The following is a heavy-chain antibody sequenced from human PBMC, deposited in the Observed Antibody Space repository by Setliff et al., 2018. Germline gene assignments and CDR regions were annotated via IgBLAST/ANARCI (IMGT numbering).Heavy chain of an antibody. CDR3: VRSSAPQVVLAADFDF. CDR1: GYIFNDFY. CDR2: ISPKSGGT. J-gene: IGHJ4*02. D-gene: IGHD6-19*01. Sequence: ASVKVSCKASGYIFNDFYIHWVRQAPGQGLEWMGWISPKSGGTNYGQKFQGRVTMTRDTSISTVYMELSRLRSDDTAVYYCVRSSAPQVVLAADFDFWGQGTPVTVSS. V-gene: IGHV1-2*02.